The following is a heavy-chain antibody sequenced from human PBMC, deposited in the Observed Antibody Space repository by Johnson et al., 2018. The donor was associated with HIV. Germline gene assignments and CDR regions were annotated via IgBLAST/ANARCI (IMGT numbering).Heavy chain of an antibody. CDR3: VFFYASFDI. J-gene: IGHJ3*02. Sequence: QVQLVESGGGVVQPGRSLRLSCAASGFTFSSYGMHWVRQAPGKGLEWVAVISYDGSNIYYADSVKGRFTISRDNSKNTLYLQMNSLRAEDTAVYYCVFFYASFDIWGQGTMVTVSS. V-gene: IGHV3-30*03. CDR1: GFTFSSYG. D-gene: IGHD2/OR15-2a*01. CDR2: ISYDGSNI.